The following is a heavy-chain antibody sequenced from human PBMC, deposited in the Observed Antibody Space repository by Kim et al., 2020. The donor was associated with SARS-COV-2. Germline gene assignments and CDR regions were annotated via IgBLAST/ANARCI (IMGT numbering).Heavy chain of an antibody. J-gene: IGHJ6*02. D-gene: IGHD6-13*01. Sequence: KGRFTISRDDAKNALYLQRNSLKTEDTAVYYCTTSYSSSWYTYYYYGMDVWGQGTTVTVSS. CDR3: TTSYSSSWYTYYYYGMDV. V-gene: IGHV3-15*01.